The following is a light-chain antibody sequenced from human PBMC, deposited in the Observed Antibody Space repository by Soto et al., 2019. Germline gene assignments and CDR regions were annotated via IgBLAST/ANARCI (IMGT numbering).Light chain of an antibody. Sequence: EIVMPQSPATLSVSPGERATLSCRANQNIISNLAWYQEKPGQAPRLLIYGASTRAAGVPARFSGSGSGTEFTLTNSSLQSEDFEVYYCQQYNNWPITFGQGTRLEIK. CDR2: GAS. CDR3: QQYNNWPIT. CDR1: QNIISN. J-gene: IGKJ5*01. V-gene: IGKV3-15*01.